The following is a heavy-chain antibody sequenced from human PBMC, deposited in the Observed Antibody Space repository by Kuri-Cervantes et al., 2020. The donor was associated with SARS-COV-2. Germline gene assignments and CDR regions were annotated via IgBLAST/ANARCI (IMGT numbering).Heavy chain of an antibody. CDR2: IYQSGST. CDR3: ARGGASFDY. CDR1: GYSISSGDY. Sequence: SETLSLTCAVSGYSISSGDYWGWIRQPPGKGLEWIGSIYQSGSTYYNPSLKSRVTISVDTSKNQFSLKLSSVTAADTAVYYCARGGASFDYWGQGTLVTVSS. V-gene: IGHV4-38-2*01. D-gene: IGHD1-26*01. J-gene: IGHJ4*02.